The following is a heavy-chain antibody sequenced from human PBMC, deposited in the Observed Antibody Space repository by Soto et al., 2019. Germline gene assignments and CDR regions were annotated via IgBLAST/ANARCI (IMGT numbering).Heavy chain of an antibody. D-gene: IGHD6-13*01. J-gene: IGHJ4*02. CDR1: GFTFSSYA. CDR3: ARRAPGTYFDY. Sequence: EVQLLDSGGGLVQPGGSLRLSCAASGFTFSSYAMNWVRQAPGKRLEWVSVISGSGGSTYYADSVKGRFTISRDNSKNTLYLLMNSLRAEDTAVYYCARRAPGTYFDYWRQGTLVTVSS. V-gene: IGHV3-23*01. CDR2: ISGSGGST.